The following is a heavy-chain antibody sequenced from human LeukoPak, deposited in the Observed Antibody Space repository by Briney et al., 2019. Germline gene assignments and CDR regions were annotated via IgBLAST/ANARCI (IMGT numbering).Heavy chain of an antibody. CDR2: TNLIGDST. D-gene: IGHD3-22*01. Sequence: ASVKVSCKSSAYTFTISNMHRVRQAPGQGLEWMGITNLIGDSTNKSQTYYGRVTMTSDTYTSTDSMDLSRMRPEATDVSYCARVTSSGYYSNWGRGTLVTVSS. J-gene: IGHJ4*02. V-gene: IGHV1-46*01. CDR3: ARVTSSGYYSN. CDR1: AYTFTISN.